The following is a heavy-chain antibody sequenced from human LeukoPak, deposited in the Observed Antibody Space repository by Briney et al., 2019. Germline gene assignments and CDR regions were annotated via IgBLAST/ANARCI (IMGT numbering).Heavy chain of an antibody. V-gene: IGHV4-59*01. Sequence: PSETLSLTCTVSGGSISSYYWNWIRQPPGKGLEWIGYIYYSGSTNYKPSLKSRVTISVDMSKNQFSLKLSSVTAADTAVYYCARVPKDGYKYDYWGQGTLVTVSS. D-gene: IGHD5-24*01. J-gene: IGHJ4*02. CDR1: GGSISSYY. CDR2: IYYSGST. CDR3: ARVPKDGYKYDY.